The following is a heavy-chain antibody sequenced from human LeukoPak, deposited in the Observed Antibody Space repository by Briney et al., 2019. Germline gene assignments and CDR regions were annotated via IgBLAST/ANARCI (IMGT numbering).Heavy chain of an antibody. CDR2: IKQAGSER. CDR3: ARDLSDYDILTGYYYYYYMDV. D-gene: IGHD3-9*01. Sequence: PGGSLRLSCAASGFTFSSYWMSWVRPAPGKGLEWVANIKQAGSERYYVDSVKGRFTISRDNAKNSLYLQMNSLRAEDTAVYYCARDLSDYDILTGYYYYYYMDVWGKGTTVTVSS. V-gene: IGHV3-7*01. CDR1: GFTFSSYW. J-gene: IGHJ6*03.